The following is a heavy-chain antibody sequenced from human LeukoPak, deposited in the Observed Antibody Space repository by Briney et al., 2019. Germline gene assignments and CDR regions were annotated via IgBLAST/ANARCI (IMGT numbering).Heavy chain of an antibody. D-gene: IGHD2-15*01. V-gene: IGHV4-39*01. Sequence: PSETLSLTCTVSGGSISSSSYYWGWIRQPPGQGLEWIGSIYYSGSTYYNPSLKSRVTISVDTSKNQFSLKPSSVTAADTAVYYCARHFGGSCYSCPFDPWGQGTLVTVSS. CDR1: GGSISSSSYY. CDR3: ARHFGGSCYSCPFDP. CDR2: IYYSGST. J-gene: IGHJ5*02.